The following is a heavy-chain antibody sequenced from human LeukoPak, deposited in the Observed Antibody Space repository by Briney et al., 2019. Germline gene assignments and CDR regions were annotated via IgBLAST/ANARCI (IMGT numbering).Heavy chain of an antibody. CDR2: IWYDGSNK. V-gene: IGHV3-33*01. CDR3: ARDTYYYGSAPDY. D-gene: IGHD3-10*01. CDR1: GFTFSSYG. Sequence: GGSLRLSCAASGFTFSSYGMHWVRQAPGKGLEWVAVIWYDGSNKYYADSVKGRFTISRDNSKNTLYLQMNSLRAEDTAVYYCARDTYYYGSAPDYWGQGTLVTVSS. J-gene: IGHJ4*02.